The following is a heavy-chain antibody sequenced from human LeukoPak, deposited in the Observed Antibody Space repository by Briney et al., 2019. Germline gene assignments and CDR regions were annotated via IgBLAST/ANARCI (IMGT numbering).Heavy chain of an antibody. CDR1: GGTFSSYA. Sequence: GASVKVSCKASGGTFSSYAISWGRQAPGQGLEWMGGIIPIFGTANYAQKFQGRVTITADESTSTAYMELSSLRSEDTAVYYCARVLCMMVLNYAFDIWGQGTMVTVSS. CDR3: ARVLCMMVLNYAFDI. CDR2: IIPIFGTA. V-gene: IGHV1-69*13. J-gene: IGHJ3*02. D-gene: IGHD2/OR15-2a*01.